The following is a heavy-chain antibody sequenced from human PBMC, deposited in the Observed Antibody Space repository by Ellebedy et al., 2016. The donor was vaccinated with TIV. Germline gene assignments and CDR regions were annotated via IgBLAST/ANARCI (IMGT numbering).Heavy chain of an antibody. V-gene: IGHV3-30*02. D-gene: IGHD2-21*01. CDR3: AKLIQHTDRGAVDI. J-gene: IGHJ3*02. Sequence: GESLKISCAASGFSFRYYGMYWVRQAPGKGLEWAAFIQYDGSDKHYSDSVKGRFTVSRDSSKNTLCLQMNSLRPEDTAVYYCAKLIQHTDRGAVDIWGQGTMVTVSS. CDR1: GFSFRYYG. CDR2: IQYDGSDK.